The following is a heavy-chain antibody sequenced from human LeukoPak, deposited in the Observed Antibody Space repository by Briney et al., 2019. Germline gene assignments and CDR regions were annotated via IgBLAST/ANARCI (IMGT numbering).Heavy chain of an antibody. Sequence: GSSVKVSCKASGGTFSSYAISWVRQAPGQGLEWMGGIIPIFGTTNYAQKFQDRVTITADKSTSTAYMELSSLRSEDTAVYYCAADIVGAPKPGAYYYYYYMDVWGKGTTVTFSS. V-gene: IGHV1-69*06. J-gene: IGHJ6*03. D-gene: IGHD1-26*01. CDR1: GGTFSSYA. CDR2: IIPIFGTT. CDR3: AADIVGAPKPGAYYYYYYMDV.